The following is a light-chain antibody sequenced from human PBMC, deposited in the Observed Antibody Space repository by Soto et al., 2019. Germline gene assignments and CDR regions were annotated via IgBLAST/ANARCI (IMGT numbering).Light chain of an antibody. CDR2: GAS. Sequence: EIVLTQSPGTLSLSPGERATLSCRASQSVSSSYLAWYQQKPGQPPRLLIYGASSSATGIPDRFSGSGSGTDFTLTISRLEPEDFAVYYCQQYGTSYTFGQGTKLEIK. CDR1: QSVSSSY. J-gene: IGKJ2*01. CDR3: QQYGTSYT. V-gene: IGKV3-20*01.